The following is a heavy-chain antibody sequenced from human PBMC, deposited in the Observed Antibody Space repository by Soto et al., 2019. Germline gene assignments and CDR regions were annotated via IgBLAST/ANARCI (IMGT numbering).Heavy chain of an antibody. D-gene: IGHD3-22*01. J-gene: IGHJ3*02. V-gene: IGHV4-39*01. CDR2: IYYSGST. Sequence: SETQSLTSTVSGGSSSSSSYYWGWIRQPPGKGLEWIGSIYYSGSTYYNPSLKSRVTISVDTSKNQFSLKLSSVTAADTAVYYCARQTYYYDSSGYGHAFDIWGQGTMVTV. CDR1: GGSSSSSSYY. CDR3: ARQTYYYDSSGYGHAFDI.